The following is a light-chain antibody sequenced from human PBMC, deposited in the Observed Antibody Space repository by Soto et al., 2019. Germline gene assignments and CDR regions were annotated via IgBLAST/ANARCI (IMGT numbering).Light chain of an antibody. V-gene: IGLV2-14*01. J-gene: IGLJ2*01. Sequence: QSALTQPASVSGSPGQSITISCTGTSSDVGCYNYVSWYQQHPGKAPKLMIYEVSNRPSGVSNRFSGSKSGNTASLTISGIQAEDEADYYCSSYTSSSTLVFGGGTQLTVL. CDR2: EVS. CDR1: SSDVGCYNY. CDR3: SSYTSSSTLV.